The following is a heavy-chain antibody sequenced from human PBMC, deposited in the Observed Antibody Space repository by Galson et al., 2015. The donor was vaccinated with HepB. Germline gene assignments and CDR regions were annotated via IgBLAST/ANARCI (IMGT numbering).Heavy chain of an antibody. CDR2: ISYDGSNK. CDR1: GFTFSNYG. D-gene: IGHD6-19*01. V-gene: IGHV3-30*18. CDR3: AKDPYLYSALAGTMAGFDY. J-gene: IGHJ4*02. Sequence: SLRLSCAASGFTFSNYGMHWVRQAPGKGLEWVAVISYDGSNKYYADSVKGRFTISRDNSKNTLYLQMNSLRAEDTASYYYAKDPYLYSALAGTMAGFDYWGQGTLVTVSS.